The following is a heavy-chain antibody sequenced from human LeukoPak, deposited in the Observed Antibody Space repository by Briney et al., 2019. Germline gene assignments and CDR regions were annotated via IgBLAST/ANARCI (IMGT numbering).Heavy chain of an antibody. D-gene: IGHD6-13*01. CDR1: GFTFSSYS. CDR3: ARDRPRIAAAGSEKSFDY. V-gene: IGHV3-21*01. J-gene: IGHJ4*02. Sequence: GGSLRLSCAASGFTFSSYSMNWVGQAPGKGLEWVASISSSSSYIYYADSVKGRFTISRDNAKNSLYLQMNSLRAEDTAVYYCARDRPRIAAAGSEKSFDYWGQGTLVTVSS. CDR2: ISSSSSYI.